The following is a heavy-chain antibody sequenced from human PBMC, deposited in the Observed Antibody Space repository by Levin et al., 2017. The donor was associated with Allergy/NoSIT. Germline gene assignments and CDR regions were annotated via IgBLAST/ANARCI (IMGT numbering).Heavy chain of an antibody. CDR1: GGTFSSYA. CDR2: IIPIFGTA. J-gene: IGHJ6*02. Sequence: ASVKVSCKASGGTFSSYAISWVRQAPGQGLEWMGGIIPIFGTANYAQKFQGRVTITADESTSTAYMELSSLRSEDTAVYYCARGGSGSYYNYYYGMDVWGQGTTVTVSS. CDR3: ARGGSGSYYNYYYGMDV. V-gene: IGHV1-69*13. D-gene: IGHD3-10*01.